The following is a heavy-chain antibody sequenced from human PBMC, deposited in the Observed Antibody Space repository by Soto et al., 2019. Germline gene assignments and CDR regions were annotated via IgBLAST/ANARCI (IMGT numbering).Heavy chain of an antibody. V-gene: IGHV4-34*01. D-gene: IGHD6-13*01. J-gene: IGHJ6*02. CDR3: ARGIAAAGTRGYYGMDV. Sequence: SETLSLTCAVYGGSFSGYYWSWIRQPPGKGLEWIGEINHSGSTNYNPSLKSRVTMSVDTSKNQFSLKLSSVTAADTAVYYCARGIAAAGTRGYYGMDVWGQGTTVTVSS. CDR2: INHSGST. CDR1: GGSFSGYY.